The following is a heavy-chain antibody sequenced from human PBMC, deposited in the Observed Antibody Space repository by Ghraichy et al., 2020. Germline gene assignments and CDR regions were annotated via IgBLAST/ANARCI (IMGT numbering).Heavy chain of an antibody. CDR2: IYVGGST. CDR1: GFTVSKNY. J-gene: IGHJ5*02. V-gene: IGHV3-53*01. D-gene: IGHD3-22*01. Sequence: GGSLRLSCAASGFTVSKNYMSWVRQAPGKGLEWVSLIYVGGSTYYSDSVKGRFTISRDNSKNTLYLQMDRLRGEDTAVYYCARGPYFYDNSAASWGQGTLVTVSS. CDR3: ARGPYFYDNSAAS.